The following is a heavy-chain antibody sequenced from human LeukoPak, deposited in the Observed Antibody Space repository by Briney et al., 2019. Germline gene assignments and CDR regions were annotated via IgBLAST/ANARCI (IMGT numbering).Heavy chain of an antibody. V-gene: IGHV3-30*18. Sequence: GGSLRLSCAASGFTFSSYGMHWVRQAPGKGLEWVAAISYDGSNKCYADSVKGRFTISRDNSKNTLYLQMNSLRAEDTAVYCCAKGPYCGGDCYWNYWYFDLWGRGTLVTVSS. D-gene: IGHD2-21*02. CDR1: GFTFSSYG. J-gene: IGHJ2*01. CDR2: ISYDGSNK. CDR3: AKGPYCGGDCYWNYWYFDL.